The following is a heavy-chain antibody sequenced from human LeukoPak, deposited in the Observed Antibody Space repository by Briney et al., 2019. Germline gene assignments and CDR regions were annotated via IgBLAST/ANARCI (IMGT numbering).Heavy chain of an antibody. CDR3: ARVVVPAIPYNWFDP. Sequence: GASVKVSCKASGYTFTSYYMHWVRQAPGQGLEWMGIINPSGGSTSYAQKFQGRVTMTRGTSTGTVYMELSSLRSEDTAVYYCARVVVPAIPYNWFDPWGQGTLVTVSS. V-gene: IGHV1-46*01. CDR1: GYTFTSYY. J-gene: IGHJ5*02. CDR2: INPSGGST. D-gene: IGHD2-2*01.